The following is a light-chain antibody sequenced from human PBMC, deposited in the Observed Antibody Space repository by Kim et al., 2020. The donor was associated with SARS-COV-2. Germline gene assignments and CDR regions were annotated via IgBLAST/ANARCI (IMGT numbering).Light chain of an antibody. V-gene: IGKV3-11*01. Sequence: EVVLTQSPATLSLSPGERATLSCRASQSIGNYLAWYQHKPGQPPRLLIYDASNRATGIPARFSGSGSGTDFTLTISSLAPEDFAVYYCQQRSNRPPWTFGQGTKVEIK. CDR1: QSIGNY. CDR3: QQRSNRPPWT. J-gene: IGKJ1*01. CDR2: DAS.